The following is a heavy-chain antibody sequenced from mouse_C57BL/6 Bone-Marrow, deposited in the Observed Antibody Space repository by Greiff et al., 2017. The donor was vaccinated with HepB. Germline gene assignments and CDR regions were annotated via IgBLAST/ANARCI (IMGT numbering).Heavy chain of an antibody. CDR2: IDPSDSYT. D-gene: IGHD2-12*01. J-gene: IGHJ4*01. CDR3: ARRPHYYNLPGDY. V-gene: IGHV1-69*01. CDR1: GYTFTSYW. Sequence: QVQLQQPGAELVMPGASVKLSCKASGYTFTSYWMHWVKQRPGQGLEWIGEIDPSDSYTNYNQKFKGKSTLTVDKSSSTAYMQLSSLTSEDSAVYYCARRPHYYNLPGDYWGQGTSVTVSS.